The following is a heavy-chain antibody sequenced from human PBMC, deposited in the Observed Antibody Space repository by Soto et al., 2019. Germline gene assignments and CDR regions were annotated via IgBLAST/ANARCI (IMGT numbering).Heavy chain of an antibody. CDR2: IIPIFGTA. V-gene: IGHV1-69*05. J-gene: IGHJ4*02. CDR1: GGTFSSYA. CDR3: ARDYYYDSETYFDF. D-gene: IGHD3-22*01. Sequence: SVKVSCKASGGTFSSYAISWVRQAPGQGLEWMGGIIPIFGTANYAQKFQGRFTISRDNARNSLYLQMNSLRDEDTAVYYCARDYYYDSETYFDFWGQGTLVTVS.